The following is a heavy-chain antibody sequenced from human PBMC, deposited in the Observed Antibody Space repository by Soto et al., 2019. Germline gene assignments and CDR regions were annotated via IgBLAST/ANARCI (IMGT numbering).Heavy chain of an antibody. V-gene: IGHV4-4*07. CDR3: ARDSSIFGVVGGMDV. J-gene: IGHJ6*02. Sequence: SETLSLTCTVSGGSISSYYRSWIRRPAGKGLEWIGRIYTSGSTNYNPSLKSRVTMSVDTSKNQFSLKLSSVTAADTAVYYCARDSSIFGVVGGMDVWGQGTTVTVSS. CDR2: IYTSGST. CDR1: GGSISSYY. D-gene: IGHD3-3*01.